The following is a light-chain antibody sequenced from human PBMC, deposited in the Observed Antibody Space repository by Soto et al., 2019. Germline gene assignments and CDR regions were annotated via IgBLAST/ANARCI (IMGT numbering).Light chain of an antibody. V-gene: IGLV2-14*01. J-gene: IGLJ2*01. CDR3: SSYTISTTLV. CDR1: SSDVGTYNY. Sequence: QSALTQPAFVSGSPGQSITISCTGTSSDVGTYNYVSWYQHHPGKAPRLMIYEVTDRPSGASHRFSGSKSGNTASLTISGLQAEDEAAYYCSSYTISTTLVFGGGTKLTVL. CDR2: EVT.